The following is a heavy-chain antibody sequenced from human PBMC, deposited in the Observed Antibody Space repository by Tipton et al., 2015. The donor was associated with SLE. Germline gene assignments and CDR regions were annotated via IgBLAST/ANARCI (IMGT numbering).Heavy chain of an antibody. CDR1: GFTFDDYG. CDR3: ARGSSADY. Sequence: SLILSCAASGFTFDDYGMHWVRQAPGKGLEWVSGVTWNSDTIDYADSVKGRFTISRDNAKNSLYLQMNSLRAEDTALYYCARGSSADYWGQGALVTVSS. CDR2: VTWNSDTI. D-gene: IGHD6-6*01. J-gene: IGHJ4*02. V-gene: IGHV3-9*01.